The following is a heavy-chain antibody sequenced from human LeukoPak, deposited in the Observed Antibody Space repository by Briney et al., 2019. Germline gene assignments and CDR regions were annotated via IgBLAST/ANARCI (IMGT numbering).Heavy chain of an antibody. CDR2: VYRSGAT. D-gene: IGHD3-10*01. Sequence: KASETLSLTCVVSGYAISSGYHWGWIRQPPGEGLEWIGVVYRSGATYYNPSLKSRVTISVDTSKNQISLTVRSVTAADTAVYYCARQIWFGESGYDYWGQGTLVTVSS. J-gene: IGHJ4*02. CDR3: ARQIWFGESGYDY. CDR1: GYAISSGYH. V-gene: IGHV4-38-2*01.